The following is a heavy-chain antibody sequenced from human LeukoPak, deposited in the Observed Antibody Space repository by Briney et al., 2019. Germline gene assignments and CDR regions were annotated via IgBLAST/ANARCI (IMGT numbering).Heavy chain of an antibody. CDR1: GYTFTGYY. J-gene: IGHJ4*02. CDR2: INPNSGGT. CDR3: ARESARGPRGFDY. V-gene: IGHV1-2*02. Sequence: VASVKVSCKASGYTFTGYYMHWVRQSPGQGLEWMGWINPNSGGTNYAQKFQGRVTMTRDTSISTAYMELSRLRSDDTAVYYCARESARGPRGFDYWGQGTLVTVSS.